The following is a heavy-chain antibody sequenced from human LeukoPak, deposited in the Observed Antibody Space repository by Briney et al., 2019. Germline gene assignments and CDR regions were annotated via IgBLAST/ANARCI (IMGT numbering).Heavy chain of an antibody. CDR2: ISAYNGNT. V-gene: IGHV1-18*04. CDR3: ARADGSIWYSGYFDY. CDR1: GYTFTSYG. Sequence: ASVKVSCKASGYTFTSYGISWVRQAPGQGLEWMGWISAYNGNTNYAQKLQGRVTMTTDTSTSTAYMEPRSLRSDDTAVYYCARADGSIWYSGYFDYWGQGTLVTVSS. D-gene: IGHD6-13*01. J-gene: IGHJ4*02.